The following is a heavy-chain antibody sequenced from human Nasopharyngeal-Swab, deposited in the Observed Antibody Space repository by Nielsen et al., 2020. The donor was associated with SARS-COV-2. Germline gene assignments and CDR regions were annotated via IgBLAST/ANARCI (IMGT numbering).Heavy chain of an antibody. CDR3: ARVVNYDILTAMDV. J-gene: IGHJ6*04. D-gene: IGHD3-9*01. CDR2: ISSSGSTI. V-gene: IGHV3-11*01. CDR1: GFTFSDYY. Sequence: GGSLRLSCAASGFTFSDYYMSWIRQAPGKGLEWVSYISSSGSTIYYADSVKGRFTISRDNAKNSLYLQMNSLRAEDTAVYYCARVVNYDILTAMDVWGKGTTVTVSS.